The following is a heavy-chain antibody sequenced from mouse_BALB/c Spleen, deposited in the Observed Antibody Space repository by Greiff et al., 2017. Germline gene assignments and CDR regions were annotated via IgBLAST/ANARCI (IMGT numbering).Heavy chain of an antibody. V-gene: IGHV5-12-1*01. CDR2: ISSGGGST. CDR3: ARRHRYVFDY. J-gene: IGHJ2*01. CDR1: GFAFSSYD. D-gene: IGHD2-14*01. Sequence: EVQLVESGGGLVKPGGSLKLSCAASGFAFSSYDMSWVRQTPEKRLEWVAYISSGGGSTYYPDTVKGRFTISRDNAKNTLYLQMSSLKSEDTAMYYCARRHRYVFDYWGQGTTLTVSS.